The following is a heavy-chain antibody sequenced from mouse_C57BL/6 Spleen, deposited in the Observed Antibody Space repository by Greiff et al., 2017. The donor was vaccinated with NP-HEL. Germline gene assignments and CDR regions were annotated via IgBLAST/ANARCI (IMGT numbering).Heavy chain of an antibody. J-gene: IGHJ1*03. CDR1: GYSFTGYF. V-gene: IGHV1-20*01. CDR2: INPYNGDT. D-gene: IGHD2-3*01. Sequence: EVQLQQSGPELVKPGDSVKISCKASGYSFTGYFMNWVMQSHGKSLEWIGRINPYNGDTFYNQKFKGKATLTVDKSSSTAHMELRSLTSEDSAVYYCARSSDGYYVGWYFDVWGTGTTVTVSS. CDR3: ARSSDGYYVGWYFDV.